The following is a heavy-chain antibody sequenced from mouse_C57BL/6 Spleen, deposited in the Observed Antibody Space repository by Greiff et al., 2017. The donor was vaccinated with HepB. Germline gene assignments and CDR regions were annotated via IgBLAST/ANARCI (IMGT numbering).Heavy chain of an antibody. CDR2: INSDGSST. D-gene: IGHD2-3*01. CDR1: GFTFSDYY. Sequence: EVQLVESEGGLVQPGSSMKLSCTASGFTFSDYYMAWVRQVPEKGLEWVANINSDGSSTYYLDSLKSRFIISRDNAKNILYLQMSSLKSEDTATYDCARASYDGYYEYFDVWGKGTTVTVSS. J-gene: IGHJ1*03. CDR3: ARASYDGYYEYFDV. V-gene: IGHV5-16*01.